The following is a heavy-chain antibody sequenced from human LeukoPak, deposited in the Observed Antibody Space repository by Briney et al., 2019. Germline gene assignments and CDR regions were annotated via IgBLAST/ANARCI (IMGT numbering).Heavy chain of an antibody. V-gene: IGHV1-69*01. CDR2: IIPIFGTA. J-gene: IGHJ6*03. CDR3: ARSMVRGVTNYYYYYMDV. CDR1: GGTFSSYA. Sequence: SVKVSCKASGGTFSSYAISWVRQAPGQGLEWMGGIIPIFGTANYAQKFQGRVTITADESTSTAYMELSSLRSEDTAVYYCARSMVRGVTNYYYYYMDVWGKGTTVTISS. D-gene: IGHD3-10*01.